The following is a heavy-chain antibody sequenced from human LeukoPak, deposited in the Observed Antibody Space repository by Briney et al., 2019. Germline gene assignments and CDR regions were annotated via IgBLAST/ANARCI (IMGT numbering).Heavy chain of an antibody. CDR3: ARQTGSGLFILP. J-gene: IGHJ4*02. D-gene: IGHD3/OR15-3a*01. CDR1: GGSFSGYH. V-gene: IGHV4-34*01. CDR2: INHRGST. Sequence: PSETLSLTCVVYGGSFSGYHWSWIRQSPGKGLEWIGEINHRGSTNYNPSLKRRVTMSLDTSKNQFSLRLTSVTAADTAVYYCARQTGSGLFILPGGQGTLVTVSS.